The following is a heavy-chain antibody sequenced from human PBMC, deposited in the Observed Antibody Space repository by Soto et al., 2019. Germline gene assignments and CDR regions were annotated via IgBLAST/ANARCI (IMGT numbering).Heavy chain of an antibody. V-gene: IGHV1-3*01. CDR3: ARDLPWAMVRGVIGYYYYGMDV. J-gene: IGHJ6*02. CDR1: GYTFTSYA. CDR2: INAGNGNT. D-gene: IGHD3-10*01. Sequence: ASVKVSCKASGYTFTSYAMHWVRQAPGQRLEWMGWINAGNGNTKYSQKFQGRVTITRDTSASTAYMELSSLRSEDTAVYYCARDLPWAMVRGVIGYYYYGMDVWGQGTPVTVSS.